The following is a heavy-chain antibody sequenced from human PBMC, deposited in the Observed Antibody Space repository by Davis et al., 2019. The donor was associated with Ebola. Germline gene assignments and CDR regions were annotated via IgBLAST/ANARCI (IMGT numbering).Heavy chain of an antibody. D-gene: IGHD2-2*01. J-gene: IGHJ6*02. CDR2: ISAYNGNT. V-gene: IGHV1-18*04. CDR1: GYTFTGYY. Sequence: ASVKVSCKASGYTFTGYYMHWVRQAPGQGLEWMGWISAYNGNTNYAQKLQGRVTMTTDTSTSTAYMELRSLRSDDTAVYYCARDIVVVPAALPILDYYYGMDVWGQGTTVTVSS. CDR3: ARDIVVVPAALPILDYYYGMDV.